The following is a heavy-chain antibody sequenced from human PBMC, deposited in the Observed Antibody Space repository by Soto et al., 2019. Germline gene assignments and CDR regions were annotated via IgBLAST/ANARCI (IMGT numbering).Heavy chain of an antibody. Sequence: QVQLVESGGGVVQPGRSLRLSCAASGFSFSSYNREWVRQAPGKGLEWVTVISFDGSNKYYADSVQGRFTISRDNSKNTAYLEMDSLKPEDTAVYYCAREVGTFYYHYVWTSGAKGPRSPS. CDR1: GFSFSSYN. V-gene: IGHV3-30-3*01. J-gene: IGHJ6*02. CDR3: AREVGTFYYHYVWTS. D-gene: IGHD2-21*02. CDR2: ISFDGSNK.